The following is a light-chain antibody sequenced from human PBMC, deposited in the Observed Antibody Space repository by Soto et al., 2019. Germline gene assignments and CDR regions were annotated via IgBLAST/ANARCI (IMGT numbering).Light chain of an antibody. CDR2: LGS. J-gene: IGKJ1*01. V-gene: IGKV2-28*01. CDR1: QNLLHIDGYNY. Sequence: VVTQSPLSLSVTPGEPASISCRSSQNLLHIDGYNYLDWYLQKPGQSPQLLIFLGSYRASGVPDRFSGSGSGTDFTLRISRVEAEDVGVYYCMQAVYTRTCCPGTKVEIK. CDR3: MQAVYTRT.